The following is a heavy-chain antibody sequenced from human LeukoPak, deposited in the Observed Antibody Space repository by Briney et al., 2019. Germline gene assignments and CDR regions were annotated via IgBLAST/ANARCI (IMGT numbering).Heavy chain of an antibody. J-gene: IGHJ6*02. D-gene: IGHD3-22*01. V-gene: IGHV1-24*01. CDR2: FDPEDGET. CDR3: ASPDYYDSSGYPKDYYYGMDV. Sequence: ASVKVSCKVSGYTLTELSMHWVRQAPGKGLEWMGGFDPEDGETIYAQKFQGRVTMTEDTSTDTAYMELRSLRSDDTAVYYCASPDYYDSSGYPKDYYYGMDVWGQGTTVTVSS. CDR1: GYTLTELS.